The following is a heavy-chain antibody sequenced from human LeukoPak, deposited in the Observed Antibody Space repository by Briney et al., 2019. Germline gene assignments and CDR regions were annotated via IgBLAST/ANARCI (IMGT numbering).Heavy chain of an antibody. D-gene: IGHD2-15*01. CDR3: AKNGDRGAYCSGGSCYPYYYYNMDV. Sequence: GGSLRLSCAASGFTFSTYGMSWVRQAPGKGLEWVSSINNSGGSTYYADSVRGRFTISRDNSKNTLYLQMNSLRAEDTAIYYCAKNGDRGAYCSGGSCYPYYYYNMDVWGKGTTVTISS. CDR2: INNSGGST. CDR1: GFTFSTYG. V-gene: IGHV3-23*01. J-gene: IGHJ6*03.